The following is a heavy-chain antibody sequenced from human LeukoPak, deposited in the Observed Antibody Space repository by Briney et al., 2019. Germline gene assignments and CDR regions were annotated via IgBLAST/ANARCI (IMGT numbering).Heavy chain of an antibody. V-gene: IGHV4-34*01. CDR1: GGSFSGYY. CDR2: INHSGST. J-gene: IGHJ5*02. D-gene: IGHD6-19*01. Sequence: PSETLSLTCAVYGGSFSGYYWSWIRQPPGKGLEWIGEINHSGSTNYNPSLKSRVTISVDTSKNQFSLKLSSVTAADTAVYYCARGSGWYRGNWFDPWGQGTLVTVSS. CDR3: ARGSGWYRGNWFDP.